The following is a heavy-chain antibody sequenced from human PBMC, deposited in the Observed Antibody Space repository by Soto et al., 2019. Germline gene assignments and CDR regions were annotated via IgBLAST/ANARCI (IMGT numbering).Heavy chain of an antibody. V-gene: IGHV1-58*01. D-gene: IGHD2-15*01. Sequence: GASVKVSCKASGFTFSRSAVQWVRQASGQRLEWIGWIVVGSGNTIYAQRFQQRLTITRDMSTSTAYMELSSLRSEDMAVYYCAAVETPPGYYYGMDVWGQGTTVTVS. J-gene: IGHJ6*02. CDR3: AAVETPPGYYYGMDV. CDR2: IVVGSGNT. CDR1: GFTFSRSA.